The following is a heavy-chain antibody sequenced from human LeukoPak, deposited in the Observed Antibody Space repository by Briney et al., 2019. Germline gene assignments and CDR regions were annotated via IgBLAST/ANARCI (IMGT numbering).Heavy chain of an antibody. J-gene: IGHJ3*02. Sequence: GASVKVSCKASGYTFTVYYMHWVRQAPGQGLEWMGWINPNSGGTNYAQKFQGRVTMTRDTSISTAYMELSSLRSEDTAVYYCARIRDGYNDAYDIWGQGTMVTVSS. CDR2: INPNSGGT. V-gene: IGHV1-2*02. CDR1: GYTFTVYY. CDR3: ARIRDGYNDAYDI. D-gene: IGHD5-24*01.